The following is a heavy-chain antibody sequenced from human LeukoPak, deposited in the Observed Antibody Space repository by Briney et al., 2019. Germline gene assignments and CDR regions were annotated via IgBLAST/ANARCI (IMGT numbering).Heavy chain of an antibody. V-gene: IGHV3-49*04. Sequence: GGSLRLSCAASGFTFDDYTMHWVRQAPGKGLEGVGFFRSNPYGGTTEYPASVKGRFPISRDDSKSIAYLQMNSLKTEDTAVYYCTRGGDLSTVAGALDYWGQGTLVTVSS. J-gene: IGHJ4*02. D-gene: IGHD6-19*01. CDR3: TRGGDLSTVAGALDY. CDR1: GFTFDDYT. CDR2: FRSNPYGGTT.